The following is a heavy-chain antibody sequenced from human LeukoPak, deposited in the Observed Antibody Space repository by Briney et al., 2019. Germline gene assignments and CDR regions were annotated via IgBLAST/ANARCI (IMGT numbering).Heavy chain of an antibody. D-gene: IGHD6-19*01. CDR2: INPNSGGT. CDR3: AWYSSGWYSDY. J-gene: IGHJ4*02. Sequence: GASVNVSCKASGYTFTGYYMHWVRQAPGPGLEWMGWINPNSGGTKYTQKFQGRVTMTRDTSISTGYMELSSLRSDDTAVYYCAWYSSGWYSDYWGQGTLVTVSS. CDR1: GYTFTGYY. V-gene: IGHV1-2*02.